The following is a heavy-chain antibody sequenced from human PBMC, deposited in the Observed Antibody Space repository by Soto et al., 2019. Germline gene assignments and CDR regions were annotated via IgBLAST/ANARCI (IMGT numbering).Heavy chain of an antibody. J-gene: IGHJ6*02. CDR1: GGSIRTTRYY. D-gene: IGHD3-3*01. V-gene: IGHV4-31*03. Sequence: SETLSLTCTVSGGSIRTTRYYWSWIRQHPGEVLEWIAYIYHSGSTYYNPSLKSRVAMSVDTPSNQFSLSLSSVTAADTAVYYCARVISEDRSTISGVGIGTLDVWGQGTTVTDS. CDR2: IYHSGST. CDR3: ARVISEDRSTISGVGIGTLDV.